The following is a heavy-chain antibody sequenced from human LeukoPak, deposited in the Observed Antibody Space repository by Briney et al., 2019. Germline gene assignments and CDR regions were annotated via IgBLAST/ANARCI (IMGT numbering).Heavy chain of an antibody. CDR3: VKDLRSDFMGVLSRYLSY. CDR1: GFTFSSFA. V-gene: IGHV3-64D*09. Sequence: PGGSLRLSCSASGFTFSSFAMHWVRQAPGKGLEYVAAISRNGGSTYYADSVKGRFTISRDNPKSTLYLQMSSLRAEDTAVYLCVKDLRSDFMGVLSRYLSYWGQGTLVTVSS. CDR2: ISRNGGST. D-gene: IGHD2/OR15-2a*01. J-gene: IGHJ4*02.